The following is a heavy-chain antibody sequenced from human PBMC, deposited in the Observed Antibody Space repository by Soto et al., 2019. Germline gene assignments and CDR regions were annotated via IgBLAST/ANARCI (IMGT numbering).Heavy chain of an antibody. Sequence: PSETLSLTCTVAGGSIDNYSCDCIRQPPGKGLEGIGNNYYSGGTNYNPSLKSGVTISVDKSKNQFSLKLSSVTAADTAVYYWARCWLWFGETIVEYNWFDPWGQGTRVPVYS. J-gene: IGHJ5*02. CDR1: GGSIDNYS. V-gene: IGHV4-59*12. CDR2: NYYSGGT. CDR3: ARCWLWFGETIVEYNWFDP. D-gene: IGHD3-10*01.